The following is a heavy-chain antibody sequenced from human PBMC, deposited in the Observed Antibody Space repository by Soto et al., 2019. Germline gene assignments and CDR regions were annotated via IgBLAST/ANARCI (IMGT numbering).Heavy chain of an antibody. J-gene: IGHJ4*01. D-gene: IGHD6-6*01. CDR1: GGTFSSYA. CDR3: ARDWYSSSSEYYFDY. Sequence: SVKVSCKASGGTFSSYAISWLRQAPGQGLEWMGGIIPIFGTANYAQKFQGRVTITADESTSTAYMELSSLRSEDTAVYYCARDWYSSSSEYYFDYWGHGTLVTVSS. CDR2: IIPIFGTA. V-gene: IGHV1-69*13.